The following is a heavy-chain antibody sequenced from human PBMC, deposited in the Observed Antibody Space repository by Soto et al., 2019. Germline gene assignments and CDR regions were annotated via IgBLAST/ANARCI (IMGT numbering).Heavy chain of an antibody. CDR1: GDSISSIYH. J-gene: IGHJ5*02. V-gene: IGHV4-38-2*01. CDR3: ARIPVDTYMIYWSDP. CDR2: IYHSGTT. Sequence: SETLSLTCAVSGDSISSIYHWAWIRQPPGKGLEWVANIYHSGTTYYNPSLTSRVTISVDTSKNQFSLKLSSVTAADTAVYYCARIPVDTYMIYWSDPWGQGTQVTVSS. D-gene: IGHD3-16*01.